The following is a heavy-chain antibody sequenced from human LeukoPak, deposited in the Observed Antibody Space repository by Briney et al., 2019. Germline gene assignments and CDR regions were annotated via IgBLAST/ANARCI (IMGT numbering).Heavy chain of an antibody. D-gene: IGHD3-3*01. CDR3: ARSITIFGVVIPPDY. CDR1: GYSFTSYW. J-gene: IGHJ4*02. V-gene: IGHV5-51*01. CDR2: IYPGDSDT. Sequence: GESLRISCKGSGYSFTSYWIGWVRQMPGKGLEWMGIIYPGDSDTRYSPSFQGQVTLSADKSISTAYLQWSSLKASDTAMYYCARSITIFGVVIPPDYWGQGTLVTVSS.